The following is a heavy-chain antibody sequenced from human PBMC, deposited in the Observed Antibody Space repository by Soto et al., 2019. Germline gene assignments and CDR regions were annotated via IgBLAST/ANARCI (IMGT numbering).Heavy chain of an antibody. CDR3: AREIVTAGGNNYFDP. D-gene: IGHD2-21*02. J-gene: IGHJ5*02. V-gene: IGHV4-4*02. Sequence: SETLSLTCGVSGGTVASSHWWSWVRQSPGGGLEWIGNVYHTGDTNFNPSFQSRVTISVDKSNNQFSLRLNSLTAADTAVYFCAREIVTAGGNNYFDPWGPGTLVTVSS. CDR2: VYHTGDT. CDR1: GGTVASSHW.